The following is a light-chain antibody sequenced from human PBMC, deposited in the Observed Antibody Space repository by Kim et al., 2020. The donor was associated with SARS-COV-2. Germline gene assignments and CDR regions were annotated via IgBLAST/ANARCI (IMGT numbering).Light chain of an antibody. CDR1: SGIHVDIYN. CDR3: AIWYSNTWV. Sequence: FTCNLRSGIHVDIYNIFWYQQKPGSLPRYLLRYKSDSNKDQGSGVPSRFSGSKDASTIAGLLLISGLQSEDEADYYCAIWYSNTWVFGGGTQLTVL. V-gene: IGLV5-39*01. J-gene: IGLJ3*02. CDR2: YKSDSNK.